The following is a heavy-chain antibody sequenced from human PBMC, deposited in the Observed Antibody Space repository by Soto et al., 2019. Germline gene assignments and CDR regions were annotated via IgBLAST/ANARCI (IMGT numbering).Heavy chain of an antibody. CDR2: ISSLNGNT. CDR1: HATFTGYT. CDR3: ARGTVTSGRWFGP. J-gene: IGHJ5*02. D-gene: IGHD4-17*01. V-gene: IGHV1-18*04. Sequence: ASVKVSCKTSHATFTGYTINWVRQAPGQGLEWLGWISSLNGNTYYARDFQGRLTMTTNTSATTAYMELRSLRSDDTAVCFCARGTVTSGRWFGPWGQGTLVTVSS.